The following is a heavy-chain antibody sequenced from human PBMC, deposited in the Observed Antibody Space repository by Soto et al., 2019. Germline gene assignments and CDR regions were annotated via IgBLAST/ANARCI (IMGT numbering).Heavy chain of an antibody. CDR1: GFTFSGYA. J-gene: IGHJ4*02. CDR2: ISGSGGST. D-gene: IGHD4-17*01. V-gene: IGHV3-23*01. CDR3: VKEPNYGDFFDY. Sequence: EVQLLESGGGLVQPGGSLRLSCAASGFTFSGYAMSWVRQAPGKGLEWVSAISGSGGSTYYADSVKGRFTISRDNSKNTLYLQMNSLRAEDPAVYYCVKEPNYGDFFDYWGQGTLVTVST.